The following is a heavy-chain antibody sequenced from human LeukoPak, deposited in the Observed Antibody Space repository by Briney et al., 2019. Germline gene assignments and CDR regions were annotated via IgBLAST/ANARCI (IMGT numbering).Heavy chain of an antibody. CDR1: GFTFSSYA. CDR3: ARHLGVSYYDSSGFFDY. D-gene: IGHD3-22*01. CDR2: ISSSSSTI. Sequence: PGGSLRLSCAASGFTFSSYAMSWVRQAPGKGLEWVSYISSSSSTIYYADSVKGRFTISRDNAKNSLYLQMNSLRAEDTAVYYCARHLGVSYYDSSGFFDYWGQGTLVTVSS. V-gene: IGHV3-48*01. J-gene: IGHJ4*02.